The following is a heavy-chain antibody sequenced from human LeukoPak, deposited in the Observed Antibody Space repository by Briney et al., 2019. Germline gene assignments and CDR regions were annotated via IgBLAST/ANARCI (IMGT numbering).Heavy chain of an antibody. J-gene: IGHJ4*02. CDR1: GGSFSGCY. CDR2: IYYSGST. V-gene: IGHV4-34*01. Sequence: SETLSLTCAVYGGSFSGCYWSWIRQPPGKGLEWIGNIYYSGSTYYNPSLESRVTISVDTSKNQFSLKLSSVTAADTAVYYCATPDSSGYYYLYWGQGTLITVSS. CDR3: ATPDSSGYYYLY. D-gene: IGHD3-22*01.